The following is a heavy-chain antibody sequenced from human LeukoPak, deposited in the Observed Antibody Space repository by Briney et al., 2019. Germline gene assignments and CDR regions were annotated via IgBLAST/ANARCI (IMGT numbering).Heavy chain of an antibody. CDR2: IYSGGST. V-gene: IGHV3-53*01. J-gene: IGHJ4*02. CDR3: ASGARIPSFLFDY. D-gene: IGHD1-26*01. CDR1: GFTVSRNY. Sequence: GGSLRLSCAASGFTVSRNYMSWVRQAPGKGLEWVSVIYSGGSTYYADSVKGRFTISRDNSKNTLYLQMNSLRAEDTAVYYCASGARIPSFLFDYWGQGTLVTVSS.